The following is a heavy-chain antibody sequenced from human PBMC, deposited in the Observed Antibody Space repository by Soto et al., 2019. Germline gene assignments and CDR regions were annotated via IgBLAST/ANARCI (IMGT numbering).Heavy chain of an antibody. CDR3: ARDRYGYSGYYYMDV. Sequence: GGSLRLSCAASGFTVSSNYMSWVRQAPGKGLEWVSVIYSGGSTYYADSVKGRFTISRDNSKNTLYLQMNSLRAEDTAVYYCARDRYGYSGYYYMDVWGKGTTVTVSS. J-gene: IGHJ6*03. CDR2: IYSGGST. V-gene: IGHV3-66*01. D-gene: IGHD5-18*01. CDR1: GFTVSSNY.